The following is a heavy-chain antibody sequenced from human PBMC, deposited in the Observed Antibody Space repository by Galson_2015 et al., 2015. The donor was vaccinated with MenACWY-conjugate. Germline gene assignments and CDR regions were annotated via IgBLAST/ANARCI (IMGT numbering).Heavy chain of an antibody. CDR1: GFTFSSYA. Sequence: SLRLSCAASGFTFSSYAMSWVRQAPGKGLEWVSAISGSGGSTYYADSVKGRFTISRDNSKNTLYLQMNSLRAEDTAVYYCANSYYDSSGYSSYFDYWGQGTLVTVSS. J-gene: IGHJ4*02. CDR3: ANSYYDSSGYSSYFDY. D-gene: IGHD3-22*01. V-gene: IGHV3-23*01. CDR2: ISGSGGST.